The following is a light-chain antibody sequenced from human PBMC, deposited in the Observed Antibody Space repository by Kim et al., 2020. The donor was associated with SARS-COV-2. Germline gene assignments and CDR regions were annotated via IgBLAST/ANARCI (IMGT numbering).Light chain of an antibody. V-gene: IGLV3-19*01. CDR1: SLRSHY. J-gene: IGLJ3*02. Sequence: SSELTQDPAVSVALGQTVKITCQGDSLRSHYARWYQQKPGQAPVLVVYSENSRPSGIPDRFSGSSAGNTASLTIAGAQAEDEADYDCNSRDSSGNLWVFGGGTQLTVL. CDR2: SEN. CDR3: NSRDSSGNLWV.